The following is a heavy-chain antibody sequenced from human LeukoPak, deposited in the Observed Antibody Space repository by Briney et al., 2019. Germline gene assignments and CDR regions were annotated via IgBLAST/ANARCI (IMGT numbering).Heavy chain of an antibody. CDR2: MYYSGST. D-gene: IGHD3-22*01. Sequence: SQTLSLTCTVSGGSISSGGYYWGWIRQHPGKGPEWIGYMYYSGSTYYNPSLKSRVTISVDTSKNQFSLKLSSVTAADTAVYYCARGGYYDSSGSQKPFDYWGQGTLVTVSS. V-gene: IGHV4-31*03. CDR3: ARGGYYDSSGSQKPFDY. J-gene: IGHJ4*02. CDR1: GGSISSGGYY.